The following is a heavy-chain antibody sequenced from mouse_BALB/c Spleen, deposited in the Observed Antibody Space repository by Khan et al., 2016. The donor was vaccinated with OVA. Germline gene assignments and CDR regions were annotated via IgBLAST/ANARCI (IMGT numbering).Heavy chain of an antibody. CDR1: GFDFSKYW. J-gene: IGHJ2*01. Sequence: EVKLLESGGGLVQPGGSLILSCAASGFDFSKYWMSWARQAPGKGQEWIGEINPGSSTINYTPSLKDTFIISRDNAKNTLYLQMNKVRSEDTALYYCARLGRYGFSDYWGQGTTLTVSS. D-gene: IGHD2-14*01. CDR2: INPGSSTI. CDR3: ARLGRYGFSDY. V-gene: IGHV4-2*02.